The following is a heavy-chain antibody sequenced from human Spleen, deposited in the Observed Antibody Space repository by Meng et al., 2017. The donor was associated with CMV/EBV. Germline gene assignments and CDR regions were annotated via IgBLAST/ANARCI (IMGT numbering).Heavy chain of an antibody. D-gene: IGHD3-10*01. V-gene: IGHV4-34*01. Sequence: FSGYYWSWIRQPPGKGLEWIGEINHSGSTNYNPSLKSRVTISVDTSKNQFSLKLSSVTAADPAVYYCARGGVRGSYYGSGSRTAFDYWGQGTLVTVSS. J-gene: IGHJ4*02. CDR1: FSGYY. CDR2: INHSGST. CDR3: ARGGVRGSYYGSGSRTAFDY.